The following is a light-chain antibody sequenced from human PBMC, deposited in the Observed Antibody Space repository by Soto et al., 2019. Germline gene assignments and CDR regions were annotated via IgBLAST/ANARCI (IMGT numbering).Light chain of an antibody. J-gene: IGKJ1*01. CDR1: QSVSSY. V-gene: IGKV3-11*01. CDR3: QQRSNWPPVT. CDR2: DAS. Sequence: EIVLTQSPATLSLSPGERATLSCRASQSVSSYLAWYQQKPGQAPRLLIYDASNRATGIPARFSGSWSGTDFTLTISSLEPEDFAVYYCQQRSNWPPVTVGQGTKVEIK.